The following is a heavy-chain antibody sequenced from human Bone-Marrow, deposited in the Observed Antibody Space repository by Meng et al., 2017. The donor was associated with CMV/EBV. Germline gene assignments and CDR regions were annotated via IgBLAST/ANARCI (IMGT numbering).Heavy chain of an antibody. J-gene: IGHJ4*02. V-gene: IGHV4-4*02. D-gene: IGHD3-3*01. CDR3: AGDDFLSGKVY. CDR2: INDRMNT. CDR1: GESISSNDW. Sequence: TCAVSGESISSNDWWSWVRQPTGKGLEWLGEINDRMNTHYSPSLKSRVTMSIDKFKNQFSLELTSVTAADTAIYYCAGDDFLSGKVYWGQGTLVTVSS.